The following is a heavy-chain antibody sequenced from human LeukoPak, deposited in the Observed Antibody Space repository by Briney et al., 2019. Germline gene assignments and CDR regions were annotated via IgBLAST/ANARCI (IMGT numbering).Heavy chain of an antibody. CDR3: ASLGYSSNWYFEY. J-gene: IGHJ4*02. D-gene: IGHD6-13*01. CDR2: IYPGDSDT. Sequence: GESLKISCKGSGYSFTNYWIGWVRQMPGKGLEWMGIIYPGDSDTRYSPSSQGQVTISADNSISTAYLQWSSLKASDTAMYYCASLGYSSNWYFEYWGQGTLVTVSS. V-gene: IGHV5-51*01. CDR1: GYSFTNYW.